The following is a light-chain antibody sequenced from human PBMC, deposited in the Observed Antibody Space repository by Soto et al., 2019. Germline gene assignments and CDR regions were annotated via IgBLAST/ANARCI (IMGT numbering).Light chain of an antibody. J-gene: IGKJ1*01. V-gene: IGKV1-17*01. CDR2: GAS. CDR3: LHLDSYPRT. Sequence: DIQMTQSPSSLSASVGDRVTITCQASQGIGNDLGWYQQKPGKAPKRLIYGASILQSGVPSRFSGSGSGTAFTLTISSLQPEDFVTYYCLHLDSYPRTFGQGTKVDIK. CDR1: QGIGND.